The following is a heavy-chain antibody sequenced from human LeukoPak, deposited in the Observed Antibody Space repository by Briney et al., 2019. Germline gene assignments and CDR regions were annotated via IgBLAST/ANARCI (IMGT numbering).Heavy chain of an antibody. Sequence: ASVKVSCKASGGTFSSYAISWVRQAPGQGLEWMGGIIPIFGTANYAQKFQGRVTITADESTSTAYMELSSLRSEDTAVYYCARDDSGYDVLDYWGQGTLVTVSS. CDR2: IIPIFGTA. CDR1: GGTFSSYA. V-gene: IGHV1-69*13. CDR3: ARDDSGYDVLDY. D-gene: IGHD5-12*01. J-gene: IGHJ4*02.